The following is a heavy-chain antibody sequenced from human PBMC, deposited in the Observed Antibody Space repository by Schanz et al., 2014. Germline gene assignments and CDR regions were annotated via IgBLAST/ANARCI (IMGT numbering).Heavy chain of an antibody. Sequence: QVQLQESGPGLVKPSQTLSLTCTVSGGSISSGSYYWNWIRQPAGKGLEWIGRVYTSGSTNYNPSRKSRVPIPLDTPKTQFPRKLRSVTAADTAVYYCARGGARRFPVVPDAIQGLRGHYYYYYLDVWGKGTTVTASS. CDR3: ARGGARRFPVVPDAIQGLRGHYYYYYLDV. D-gene: IGHD2-2*02. CDR1: GGSISSGSYY. J-gene: IGHJ6*03. CDR2: VYTSGST. V-gene: IGHV4-61*02.